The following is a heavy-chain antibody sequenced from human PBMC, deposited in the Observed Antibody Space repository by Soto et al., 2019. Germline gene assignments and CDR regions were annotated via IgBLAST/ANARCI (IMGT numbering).Heavy chain of an antibody. V-gene: IGHV4-61*08. CDR2: IPHSGKS. J-gene: IGHJ4*02. Sequence: PSETLSRTCAVSGGYISSGGYSWSWIRQPPGKGRECIGCIPHSGKSNYSPSLRSRVTMSVDTSKNQFSLKLNSMTAADTAIYYCARVGGSGWNFDTWGQGILVTVSS. CDR1: GGYISSGGYS. CDR3: ARVGGSGWNFDT. D-gene: IGHD6-19*01.